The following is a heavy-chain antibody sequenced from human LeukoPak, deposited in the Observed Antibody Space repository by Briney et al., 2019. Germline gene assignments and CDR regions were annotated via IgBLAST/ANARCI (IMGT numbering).Heavy chain of an antibody. V-gene: IGHV1-18*01. CDR2: ISPHNGHA. J-gene: IGHJ4*02. CDR1: GYTFTSYG. Sequence: ASVKVSCKASGYTFTSYGISWVRQAPGQGLEWMGWISPHNGHANYAQKFQGRVTMTTDTSTTTAYMELRSLRSDDTAVYFCARVERSGPVTETSNFDSWGQGTLVTVSS. CDR3: ARVERSGPVTETSNFDS. D-gene: IGHD4-17*01.